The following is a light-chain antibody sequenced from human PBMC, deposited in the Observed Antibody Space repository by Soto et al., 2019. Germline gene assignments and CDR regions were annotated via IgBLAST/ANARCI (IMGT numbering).Light chain of an antibody. J-gene: IGKJ1*01. CDR3: QKYDSVPWT. Sequence: DIQMTQSPSSLSASVGDSVTITCRASQGISNYLAWYQQKPGKVPKHLIYAASTLQSGVPARFTGSGSGTDFTLTISSLQPEDVATYYCQKYDSVPWTFGQGTKVEIK. V-gene: IGKV1-27*01. CDR1: QGISNY. CDR2: AAS.